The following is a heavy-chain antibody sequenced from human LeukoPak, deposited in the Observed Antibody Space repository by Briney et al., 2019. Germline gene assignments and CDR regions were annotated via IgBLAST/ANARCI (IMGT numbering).Heavy chain of an antibody. CDR1: GGSISSYY. D-gene: IGHD3-22*01. CDR2: IYTSGST. CDR3: ARDYYDRSGYLYLFDY. J-gene: IGHJ4*02. Sequence: SETLSLTCTVSGGSISSYYWSWIRQPAGKGLEWIGRIYTSGSTNYNPSLKSRVTMSVDTSKNQFSLKLSSVTAADTAVYYCARDYYDRSGYLYLFDYWGQGTLVTVSS. V-gene: IGHV4-4*07.